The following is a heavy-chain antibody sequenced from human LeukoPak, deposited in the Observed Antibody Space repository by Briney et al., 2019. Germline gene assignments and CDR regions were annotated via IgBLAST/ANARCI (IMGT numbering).Heavy chain of an antibody. Sequence: PSETLSLTCAVYGGSFSGYYWGWIRQPPGKGLEWIGSIYHSGSTYYNPSLKSRVTISVDTSKNQFSLKLSSVTAADTAVYYCARVRLAARPLGWFDPWGQGTLVTVSS. D-gene: IGHD6-6*01. CDR1: GGSFSGYY. J-gene: IGHJ5*02. CDR2: IYHSGST. V-gene: IGHV4-38-2*01. CDR3: ARVRLAARPLGWFDP.